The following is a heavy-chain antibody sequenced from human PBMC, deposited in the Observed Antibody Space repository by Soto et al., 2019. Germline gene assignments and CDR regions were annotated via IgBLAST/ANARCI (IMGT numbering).Heavy chain of an antibody. D-gene: IGHD1-1*01. CDR2: IIPIFGTA. V-gene: IGHV1-69*12. CDR1: GGTFSSYA. J-gene: IGHJ6*02. Sequence: QVQLVQSGAEVKKPGSSVKVSCKASGGTFSSYAISWVRQAPGQGLEWMGGIIPIFGTANYAQKFQGRVTSTADETTSTAYMELSSRRSEDTAVYYCARGGHLGTTAYYYYGMDVWGQGTTVTVSS. CDR3: ARGGHLGTTAYYYYGMDV.